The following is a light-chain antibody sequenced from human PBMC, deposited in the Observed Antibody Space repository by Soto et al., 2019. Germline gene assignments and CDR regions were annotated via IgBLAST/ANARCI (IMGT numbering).Light chain of an antibody. CDR3: QQYGSSSWT. CDR1: QSVSSSY. CDR2: GAS. V-gene: IGKV3-20*01. J-gene: IGKJ1*01. Sequence: EIVLTHSPGTLSLSPWERATLSCRASQSVSSSYLAWYQQKPGQAPRLLIYGASSRATGIPDRFSGSGSGTGFTLTISRLEPEDFAVYYCQQYGSSSWTFGHGTKVDIK.